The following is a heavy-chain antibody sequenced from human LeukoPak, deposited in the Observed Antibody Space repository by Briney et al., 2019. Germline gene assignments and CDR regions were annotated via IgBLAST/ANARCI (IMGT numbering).Heavy chain of an antibody. J-gene: IGHJ4*02. V-gene: IGHV4-39*01. CDR1: GGSISSSSYY. CDR3: ARRREV. D-gene: IGHD1-26*01. CDR2: IYYSGST. Sequence: SETLSLTCSVSGGSISSSSYYWGWIRQPPGKGLEWIGSIYYSGSTYYNPSLKSRVTISIDTSKNQFSLKLTSVTAADTAVYYCARRREVWGQGTLVTVYS.